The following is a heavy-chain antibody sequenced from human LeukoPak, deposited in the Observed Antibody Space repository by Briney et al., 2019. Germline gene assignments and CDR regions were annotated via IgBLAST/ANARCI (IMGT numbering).Heavy chain of an antibody. D-gene: IGHD3/OR15-3a*01. CDR2: IVVGSGNT. V-gene: IGHV1-58*02. Sequence: SVKVSCKASGFTFTSSAMQWVRQARGQRLEWIGWIVVGSGNTNYAQKLQGRVTITGNTSISTAYMELSSLRSEDTAVYYCARDGQEDAFDIWGQGTMVTVSS. CDR3: ARDGQEDAFDI. CDR1: GFTFTSSA. J-gene: IGHJ3*02.